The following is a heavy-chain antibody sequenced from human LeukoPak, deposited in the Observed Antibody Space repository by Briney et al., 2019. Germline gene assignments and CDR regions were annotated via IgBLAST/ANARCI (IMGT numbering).Heavy chain of an antibody. CDR2: IYYTGST. Sequence: PSETLSLTCTVSGGSISSYYWSWIRQPPGKGLGWIGYIYYTGSTNYNPSLKSRVTISVDTSKNQFSLKLSSVTAADTAVYYCADYDFLTGYFDYWGQGTLVTVSS. CDR3: ADYDFLTGYFDY. V-gene: IGHV4-59*01. D-gene: IGHD3-9*01. J-gene: IGHJ4*02. CDR1: GGSISSYY.